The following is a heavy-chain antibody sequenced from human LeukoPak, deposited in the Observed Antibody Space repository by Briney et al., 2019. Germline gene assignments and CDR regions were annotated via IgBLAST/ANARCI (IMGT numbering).Heavy chain of an antibody. J-gene: IGHJ4*02. CDR2: ISGSGGST. Sequence: SGGSLRLSCAASGFTFSSYAMSWVRQAPGKGLEWVSAISGSGGSTYYADSVKGRFTISRDNSKNTLYLQMNSLRAEDTAVYYCAKDTERIAAARGGFFDYWGQGTLVTVSS. CDR3: AKDTERIAAARGGFFDY. V-gene: IGHV3-23*01. CDR1: GFTFSSYA. D-gene: IGHD6-13*01.